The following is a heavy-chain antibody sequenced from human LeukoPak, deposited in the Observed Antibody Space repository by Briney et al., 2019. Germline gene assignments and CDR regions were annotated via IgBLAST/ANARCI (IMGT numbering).Heavy chain of an antibody. J-gene: IGHJ4*02. Sequence: GGSLRLSCAASGFTFSSFEMKWVRQAPGEGLEWVANIKHDGIEQYYVDSVKGRFSISRDNTKNSLYLQMNSLRAEDTAVYYCARAAGHDYWGQGTLVTVSS. V-gene: IGHV3-7*01. CDR2: IKHDGIEQ. CDR1: GFTFSSFE. D-gene: IGHD6-13*01. CDR3: ARAAGHDY.